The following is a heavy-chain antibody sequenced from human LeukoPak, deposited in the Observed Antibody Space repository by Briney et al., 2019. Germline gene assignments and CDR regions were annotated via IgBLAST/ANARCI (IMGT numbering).Heavy chain of an antibody. CDR2: INWNSDSI. J-gene: IGHJ4*02. CDR1: GFTFDDYA. D-gene: IGHD4/OR15-4a*01. V-gene: IGHV3-9*01. Sequence: PGRSLRLSCAVSGFTFDDYAMHWVRQVPGKGLEWVSGINWNSDSIGYADSVKGRFTTSRDNAKNSLYLQMNSLRAEDTAVYYCARVHGAYPFDYWGQGTLVTVSS. CDR3: ARVHGAYPFDY.